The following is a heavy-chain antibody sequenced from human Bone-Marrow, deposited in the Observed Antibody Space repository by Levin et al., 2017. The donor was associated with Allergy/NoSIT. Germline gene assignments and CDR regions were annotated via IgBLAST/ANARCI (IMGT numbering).Heavy chain of an antibody. Sequence: SLKISCAASGFTFDDYAMHWVRQAPGKGLEWVSGISWNSGSIGYADSVKGRFTISRDNAKNSLYLQMNSLRAEDTALYYCAKDIGRLRYGNQDAFDIWGQGTMVTVSS. V-gene: IGHV3-9*01. CDR3: AKDIGRLRYGNQDAFDI. J-gene: IGHJ3*02. CDR2: ISWNSGSI. CDR1: GFTFDDYA. D-gene: IGHD5-12*01.